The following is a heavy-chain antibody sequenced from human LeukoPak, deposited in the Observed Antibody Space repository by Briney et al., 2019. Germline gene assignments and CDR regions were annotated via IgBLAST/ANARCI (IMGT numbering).Heavy chain of an antibody. D-gene: IGHD3-22*01. V-gene: IGHV4-34*01. Sequence: SETLSLTCAVYGGSFSNYYWTWIRQPPGKGLEWIGEINHRGITNYAPSLKSRVTISVDTSKSQFSLNVTSVTAADTAVYFCARGLTYYYDSTSYAFDSWGQGALVTVSS. J-gene: IGHJ4*02. CDR3: ARGLTYYYDSTSYAFDS. CDR2: INHRGIT. CDR1: GGSFSNYY.